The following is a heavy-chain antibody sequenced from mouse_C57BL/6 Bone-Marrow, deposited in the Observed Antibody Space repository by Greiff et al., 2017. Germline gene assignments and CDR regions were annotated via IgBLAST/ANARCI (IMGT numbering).Heavy chain of an antibody. D-gene: IGHD1-1*01. Sequence: QVQLQQSGAELARPGASVKLSCKASGYTFTSYGISGVKPRTGQGLEWIGEIYPRSGNTYYNEKFKGKATLTADKSSSTAYMELRSLTSEDSAVYFCARTYGSYYYAMDYWGQGTSVTVSS. CDR2: IYPRSGNT. CDR1: GYTFTSYG. V-gene: IGHV1-81*01. J-gene: IGHJ4*01. CDR3: ARTYGSYYYAMDY.